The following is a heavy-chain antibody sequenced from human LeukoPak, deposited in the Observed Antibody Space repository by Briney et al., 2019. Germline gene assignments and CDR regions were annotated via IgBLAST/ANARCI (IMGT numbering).Heavy chain of an antibody. CDR3: ARAPSEIGGYYPEYFRH. CDR2: NKSDGST. Sequence: GGSLRLSCAASGFTFSSFWMQWVRQAPGKGLVWVSRNKSDGSTNYADSVKGRFTISRNNAKNTVPLQMNSRRAEDTGVYYCARAPSEIGGYYPEYFRHWGQGTLVTVSS. D-gene: IGHD3-22*01. V-gene: IGHV3-74*01. CDR1: GFTFSSFW. J-gene: IGHJ1*01.